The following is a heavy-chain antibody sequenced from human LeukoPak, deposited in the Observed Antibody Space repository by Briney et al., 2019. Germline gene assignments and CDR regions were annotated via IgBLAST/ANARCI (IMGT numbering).Heavy chain of an antibody. D-gene: IGHD1-20*01. Sequence: ASVKVSCKASGYTLTSYCMNWVRQAPGQGLEWMGIINPSDSGAMYAQKFQGRVVMTRDASTSPVYMELSSLRSEDTAIYYCARDSIIGTTGWFDSWAREPWSPSPQ. CDR2: INPSDSGA. J-gene: IGHJ5*01. V-gene: IGHV1-46*01. CDR1: GYTLTSYC. CDR3: ARDSIIGTTGWFDS.